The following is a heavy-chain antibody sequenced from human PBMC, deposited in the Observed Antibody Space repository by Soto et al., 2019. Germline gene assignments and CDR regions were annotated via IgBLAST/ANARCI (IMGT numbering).Heavy chain of an antibody. CDR1: GFKVRNYA. V-gene: IGHV3-33*01. J-gene: IGHJ5*02. CDR2: IWFDGSKK. Sequence: GGSLRLSCAASGFKVRNYAIHWVRQAPGKGLEWLAVIWFDGSKKYYADSVKGRFTISRDNSKNTVYLDMNSLPADDLGVFYCARAHTMMILDRFDPWGHGTLVTVSS. CDR3: ARAHTMMILDRFDP. D-gene: IGHD3-22*01.